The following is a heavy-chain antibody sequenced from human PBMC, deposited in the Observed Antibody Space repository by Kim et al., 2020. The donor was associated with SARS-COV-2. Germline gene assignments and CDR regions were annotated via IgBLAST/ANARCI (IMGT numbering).Heavy chain of an antibody. Sequence: GGSLRLSCAASEFTFSRYSMNWVRQAPGKGLEWVSTISRFSDYIYYAESVEGRFTISRDNAKNSVYLQMNSLRVDDTAMYYCARDLSLGRPGGFDYWGQGALVTVYS. CDR2: ISRFSDYI. J-gene: IGHJ4*02. CDR1: EFTFSRYS. V-gene: IGHV3-21*01. D-gene: IGHD3-10*01. CDR3: ARDLSLGRPGGFDY.